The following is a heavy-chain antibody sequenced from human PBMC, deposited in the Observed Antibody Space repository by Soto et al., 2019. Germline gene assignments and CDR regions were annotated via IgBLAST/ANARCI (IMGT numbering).Heavy chain of an antibody. D-gene: IGHD3-16*01. Sequence: QVQLVQSGDEVKKPGASVKVSCKASGYIFVNYGIAWVRQAPGQGLEWMGWISPYTGNTHSATKVQCRLTMTTDTSTSTACMDLGSLTSDDTAVYYCVMVDNYVTPTPQDVWGQGTTVTVSS. CDR1: GYIFVNYG. J-gene: IGHJ6*02. CDR3: VMVDNYVTPTPQDV. V-gene: IGHV1-18*01. CDR2: ISPYTGNT.